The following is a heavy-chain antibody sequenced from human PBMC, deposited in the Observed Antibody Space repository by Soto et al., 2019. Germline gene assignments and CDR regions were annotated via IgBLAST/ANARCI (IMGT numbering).Heavy chain of an antibody. CDR3: ARRLFLDV. J-gene: IGHJ4*02. CDR1: GFSFGDYY. D-gene: IGHD2-21*01. Sequence: QMQLVESGGNLVKPGGSLRLSCSGSGFSFGDYYMNWIRKDPGKGLEWVSYISSGGNTISYSDSVKGRCTISRDNAKKSVYLEMDSLRPEDTAVYYCARRLFLDVWGQGTLVTVSS. V-gene: IGHV3-11*01. CDR2: ISSGGNTI.